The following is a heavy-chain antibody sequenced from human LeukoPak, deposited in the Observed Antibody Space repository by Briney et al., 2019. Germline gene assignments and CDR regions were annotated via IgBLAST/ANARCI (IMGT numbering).Heavy chain of an antibody. J-gene: IGHJ4*02. Sequence: GGSLRLSCAVSGFNVSRNYMSWVRQAPGKGLEWVAFIRYDGSNKYYADSVKGRFTISRDNSKNTLYLQMNSLRAEDTAVYYCAKAQDWNYALDYWGQGTLVTVSS. CDR1: GFNVSRNY. CDR3: AKAQDWNYALDY. V-gene: IGHV3-30*02. CDR2: IRYDGSNK. D-gene: IGHD1-7*01.